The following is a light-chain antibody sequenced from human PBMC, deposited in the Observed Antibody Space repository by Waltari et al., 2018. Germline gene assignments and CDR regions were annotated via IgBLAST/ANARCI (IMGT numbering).Light chain of an antibody. CDR3: QQYNDWPPLT. CDR2: GAS. Sequence: CRASQGVSSFLAWYQQKPGQAPSLLIYGASTRATGIPARFSGSGSGTEFTLTISSLQSEDFAVYYCQQYNDWPPLTFGGGTKVEIK. J-gene: IGKJ4*01. V-gene: IGKV3-15*01. CDR1: QGVSSF.